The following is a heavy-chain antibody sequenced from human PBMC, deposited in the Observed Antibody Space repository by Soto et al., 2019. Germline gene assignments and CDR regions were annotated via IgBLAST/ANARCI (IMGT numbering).Heavy chain of an antibody. CDR1: GGSFSGYY. D-gene: IGHD3-22*01. V-gene: IGHV4-30-4*08. CDR3: ARDISVVTNAFDI. Sequence: SETLSLTCAVYGGSFSGYYWSWIRQPPGKGLEWIGYIYYSGSTYYNPSLKSRATISVDTSKNQFSLKLSSVTAADTAVYYCARDISVVTNAFDIWGQGTMVTVSS. CDR2: IYYSGST. J-gene: IGHJ3*02.